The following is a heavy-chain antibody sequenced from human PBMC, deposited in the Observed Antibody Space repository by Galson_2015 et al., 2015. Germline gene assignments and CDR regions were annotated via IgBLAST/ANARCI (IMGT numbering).Heavy chain of an antibody. V-gene: IGHV3-30-3*01. CDR2: ISYDGSNK. J-gene: IGHJ6*03. Sequence: SLRLSCAASGFTFSSYAMHWVRQAPGKGLEWVAVISYDGSNKYYADSVKGRFTISRDNSKNTLYLQMNSLRAEDTAVYYCARGGRAAAGGVYYYTGVWDKGTTVTVSS. CDR1: GFTFSSYA. D-gene: IGHD6-13*01. CDR3: ARGGRAAAGGVYYYTGV.